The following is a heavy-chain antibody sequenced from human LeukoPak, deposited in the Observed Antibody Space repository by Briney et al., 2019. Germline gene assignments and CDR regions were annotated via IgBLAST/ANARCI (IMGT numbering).Heavy chain of an antibody. Sequence: GGSLRLSCVASGFTLSSYSMNWVRQAPGKGLEWVSYISDDSSTIYYADSVKGRFTISRDNAKNSLYLQMNSLRAEDTAVYYCASPYDYWGQGTLVTVSS. CDR2: ISDDSSTI. J-gene: IGHJ4*02. V-gene: IGHV3-48*04. CDR3: ASPYDY. CDR1: GFTLSSYS.